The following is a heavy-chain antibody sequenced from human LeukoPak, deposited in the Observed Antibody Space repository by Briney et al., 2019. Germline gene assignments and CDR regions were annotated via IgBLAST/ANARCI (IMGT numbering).Heavy chain of an antibody. Sequence: GGSLRLSCAASGFTFSSYTMNWVRQAPGKGLEWVSCMSVSGDYIYYADSVKGRFTISRDNAKNSLYLQMNSLRAEDTAVYYCAELGITMIGGVWGKGTTVTISS. D-gene: IGHD3-10*02. CDR3: AELGITMIGGV. V-gene: IGHV3-21*01. J-gene: IGHJ6*04. CDR2: MSVSGDYI. CDR1: GFTFSSYT.